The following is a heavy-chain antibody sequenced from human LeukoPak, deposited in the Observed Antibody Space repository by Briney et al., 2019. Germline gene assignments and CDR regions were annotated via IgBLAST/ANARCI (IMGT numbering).Heavy chain of an antibody. D-gene: IGHD2-15*01. CDR2: IYTSGNT. Sequence: SETLSLICTVSGGSISSYYCSWIRQPPGKGLEWIGYIYTSGNTKYNPSLKSRVTISVDTSKNQFSLKLSSVTAADTAVYYCARRGGWPRGGFDIWGQGTMVTVSS. CDR3: ARRGGWPRGGFDI. CDR1: GGSISSYY. J-gene: IGHJ3*02. V-gene: IGHV4-4*09.